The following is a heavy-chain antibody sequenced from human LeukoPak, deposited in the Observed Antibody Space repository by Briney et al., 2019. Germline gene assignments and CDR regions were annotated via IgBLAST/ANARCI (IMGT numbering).Heavy chain of an antibody. CDR2: ISAYNGNT. Sequence: AASVKVSCKASGYTFTNYGISWAPQAPGQGFEWMGWISAYNGNTKYAQKLQGRVTMTTDTSTSTAYMELRSLRSDDTVLYYCARDLFVVAFDYWGQGTLVTVSS. D-gene: IGHD2-15*01. CDR1: GYTFTNYG. CDR3: ARDLFVVAFDY. J-gene: IGHJ4*02. V-gene: IGHV1-18*01.